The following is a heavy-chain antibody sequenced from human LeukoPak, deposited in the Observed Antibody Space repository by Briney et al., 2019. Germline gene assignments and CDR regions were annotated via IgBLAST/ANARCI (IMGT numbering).Heavy chain of an antibody. CDR3: ARSLSSRFSGPRRPYYFDY. V-gene: IGHV3-23*01. Sequence: PGGSLRLSCAASGFTFSDFPMIWVRQAPGKGLEWVSSIFPSSGEIHYADSVKGRFTISRDNSKNTLYLQMNSLRAEDTAVYYCARSLSSRFSGPRRPYYFDYWGQGTLVTVSS. J-gene: IGHJ4*02. CDR2: IFPSSGEI. CDR1: GFTFSDFP. D-gene: IGHD3-16*02.